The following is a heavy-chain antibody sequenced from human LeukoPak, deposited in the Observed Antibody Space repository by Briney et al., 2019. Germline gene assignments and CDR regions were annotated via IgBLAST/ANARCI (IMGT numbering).Heavy chain of an antibody. J-gene: IGHJ4*02. Sequence: GGSLRLFCAASGFTFSSYWMHWVRQAPGKGLVWVSRINSDGSSTSYADSVKGRFTISRDNAKNTLYLQMNSLRAEDTAVYYCARMGTESYYYDSSGYYGFDYWGQGTLVTVSS. CDR2: INSDGSST. CDR3: ARMGTESYYYDSSGYYGFDY. D-gene: IGHD3-22*01. V-gene: IGHV3-74*01. CDR1: GFTFSSYW.